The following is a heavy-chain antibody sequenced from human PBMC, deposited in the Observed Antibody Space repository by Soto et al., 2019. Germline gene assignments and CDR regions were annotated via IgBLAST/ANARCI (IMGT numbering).Heavy chain of an antibody. J-gene: IGHJ4*02. V-gene: IGHV3-23*01. Sequence: PGGSLRLPCAASGFTFSSYAMSWVRQAPGKGLEWVSSISGSGGGTYYADSVKGRFTFSRDNSKNTLYLQMNSLRAEDTAVYYCAKFGMATTKRSPPYYIDYWGQGALVTVSS. CDR1: GFTFSSYA. D-gene: IGHD1-1*01. CDR3: AKFGMATTKRSPPYYIDY. CDR2: ISGSGGGT.